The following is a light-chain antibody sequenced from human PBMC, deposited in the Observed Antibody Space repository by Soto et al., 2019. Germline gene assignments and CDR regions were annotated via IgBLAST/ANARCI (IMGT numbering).Light chain of an antibody. CDR2: RNN. Sequence: QSVLTQPPSASGTPGQRVTISCSGSSSNIGSNYVYWYQQLPGTAPKLLIYRNNQRPSGVPDRFSGSKSGTSASLAISGLRSEDEADYYCAAWDDSLSGHYVFGTGTKLTGL. CDR1: SSNIGSNY. V-gene: IGLV1-47*01. J-gene: IGLJ1*01. CDR3: AAWDDSLSGHYV.